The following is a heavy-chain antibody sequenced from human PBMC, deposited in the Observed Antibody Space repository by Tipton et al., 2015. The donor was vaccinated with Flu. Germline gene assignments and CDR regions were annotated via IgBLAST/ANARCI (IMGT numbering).Heavy chain of an antibody. CDR3: ARDDCGSPTCHHYYYGMDG. Sequence: SLRLSCSTSGFTFSSFGIHWVRQAPGKGLEWVAVIWHDGSKDFYADSVRGRFTVSRDDSKETVYLQVSSLRAEDTAVYYCARDDCGSPTCHHYYYGMDGGGQGTTVNVTS. V-gene: IGHV3-33*01. J-gene: IGHJ6*02. CDR1: GFTFSSFG. D-gene: IGHD2-2*01. CDR2: IWHDGSKD.